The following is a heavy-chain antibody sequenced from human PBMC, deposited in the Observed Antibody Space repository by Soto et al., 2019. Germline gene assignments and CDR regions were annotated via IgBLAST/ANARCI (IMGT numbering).Heavy chain of an antibody. Sequence: SVKVSCKASGGTFSSYAISWVRQAPGQGLEWMGGIIPIFGTANYAQKFQGRVTITADESTSTAYMELSSLRSEDTAVYYCARVKGSGSCFDYWGQGTLVTVSS. CDR2: IIPIFGTA. V-gene: IGHV1-69*13. CDR1: GGTFSSYA. CDR3: ARVKGSGSCFDY. D-gene: IGHD3-10*01. J-gene: IGHJ4*02.